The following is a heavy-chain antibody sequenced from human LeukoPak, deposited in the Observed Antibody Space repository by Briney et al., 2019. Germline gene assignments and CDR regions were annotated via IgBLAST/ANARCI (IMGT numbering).Heavy chain of an antibody. Sequence: GGSLRLSCTASEFTFGDFAISWVRQAPGKGLEWVSAISGSGGSTYYADSVKGRFTISRDNAKNSLYLQMNSLRAEDTAIYYCARDLGPWYSNNWGYDYWGQGTQVTVSS. J-gene: IGHJ4*02. V-gene: IGHV3-23*01. D-gene: IGHD6-13*01. CDR1: EFTFGDFA. CDR2: ISGSGGST. CDR3: ARDLGPWYSNNWGYDY.